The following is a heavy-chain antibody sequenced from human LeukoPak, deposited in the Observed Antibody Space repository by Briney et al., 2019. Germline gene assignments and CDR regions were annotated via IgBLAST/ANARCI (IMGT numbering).Heavy chain of an antibody. CDR3: ARVESNWFDP. Sequence: GESLKISFKGSGYRFTSYWIGWVRPMPGKGLEWMGIIYPGDSDTRYSPSFQGQVTISADKSISTAYLQWSSLKASDTAMYYCARVESNWFDPWGQGTLVTVSS. CDR2: IYPGDSDT. J-gene: IGHJ5*02. V-gene: IGHV5-51*01. CDR1: GYRFTSYW.